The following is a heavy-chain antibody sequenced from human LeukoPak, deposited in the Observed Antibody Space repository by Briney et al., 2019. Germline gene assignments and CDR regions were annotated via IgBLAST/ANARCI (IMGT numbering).Heavy chain of an antibody. CDR2: INPNSGGT. CDR3: ARSSQVVPAAPHAQTDFDP. Sequence: GASVKVSCKASGYTFTGYFMHWVRQAPGQGLEWMGWINPNSGGTKYAQKFQGRVTMTRDTSISMAYMELSRLRSDDTAVYYCARSSQVVPAAPHAQTDFDPWGQGTLVTVSS. V-gene: IGHV1-2*02. D-gene: IGHD2-2*01. J-gene: IGHJ5*02. CDR1: GYTFTGYF.